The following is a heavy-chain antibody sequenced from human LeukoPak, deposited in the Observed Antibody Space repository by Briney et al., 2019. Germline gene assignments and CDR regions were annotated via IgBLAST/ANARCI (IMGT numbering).Heavy chain of an antibody. J-gene: IGHJ4*02. Sequence: SETLSLTCSVSGGSISSSNYYWGWIRQPPGKGLEVIGSIYYSGGTYYNPSLKSLFTISVDTSKKQFSLKLSSVPAADTAVYYCARHEVYYDSSGYSFAPYYFDYWGQGILVTVSS. D-gene: IGHD3-22*01. CDR2: IYYSGGT. CDR3: ARHEVYYDSSGYSFAPYYFDY. V-gene: IGHV4-39*01. CDR1: GGSISSSNYY.